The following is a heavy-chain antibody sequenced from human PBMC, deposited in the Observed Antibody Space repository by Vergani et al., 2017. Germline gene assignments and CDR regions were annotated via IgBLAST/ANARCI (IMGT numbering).Heavy chain of an antibody. CDR3: VRDRGLCAGGRCYTEAWDY. V-gene: IGHV3-30*02. Sequence: VQLVESGGGLVQPGGSLRLSCAASGFTFTNYGMHWVRQAPGKGLEWVAFTRYDGIVEYYGDSVRGRFTISRDIAKNTLYLQVRSLRLEDTGVYHCVRDRGLCAGGRCYTEAWDYWGQGTPVTVSS. CDR1: GFTFTNYG. D-gene: IGHD2-2*02. CDR2: TRYDGIVE. J-gene: IGHJ4*02.